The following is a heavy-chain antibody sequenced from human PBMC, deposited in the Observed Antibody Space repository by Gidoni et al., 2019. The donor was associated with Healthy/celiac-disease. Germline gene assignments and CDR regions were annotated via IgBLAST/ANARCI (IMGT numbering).Heavy chain of an antibody. J-gene: IGHJ4*02. D-gene: IGHD3-3*01. CDR2: IYYSGST. V-gene: IGHV4-39*01. CDR1: GGSISSSSYY. Sequence: QLQLQESGPGLVKHSETLSLTCTVSGGSISSSSYYWGWIRQPPGKGLEWIGSIYYSGSTYYNPSLKSRVTISVDTSKNQFSLKLSSVTAADTAVYYCARLLKQALLADYWGQGTLVTVSS. CDR3: ARLLKQALLADY.